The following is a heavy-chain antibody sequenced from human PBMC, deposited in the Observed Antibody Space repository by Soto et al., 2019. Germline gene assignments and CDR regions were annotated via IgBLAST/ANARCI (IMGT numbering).Heavy chain of an antibody. CDR3: ASSPPYYDILTGYLY. CDR2: IYSGGST. J-gene: IGHJ4*02. V-gene: IGHV3-53*02. Sequence: EVQLVETGGGLIQPGGSLRLSCAASGFTVSSNYMSWVRQAPGKGLEWVSVIYSGGSTYYADSVKGRFTISRDNSKITLYLQMNSLRAEDTAVYYCASSPPYYDILTGYLYWGQGTLVTVSS. D-gene: IGHD3-9*01. CDR1: GFTVSSNY.